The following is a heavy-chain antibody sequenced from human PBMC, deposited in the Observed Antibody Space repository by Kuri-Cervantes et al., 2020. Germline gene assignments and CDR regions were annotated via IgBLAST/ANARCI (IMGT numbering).Heavy chain of an antibody. D-gene: IGHD6-19*01. V-gene: IGHV1-2*04. CDR2: INPNSGGT. Sequence: ASVKVSCKAPGYTFTDYHIHWIRQAPGQGLEWMGWINPNSGGTHYAQKFQGSVTMTRDTSISTAFLDLSRLTSDDTAMYYCARSPINSGWFWCDSWGQGALVTVSS. CDR3: ARSPINSGWFWCDS. J-gene: IGHJ1*01. CDR1: GYTFTDYH.